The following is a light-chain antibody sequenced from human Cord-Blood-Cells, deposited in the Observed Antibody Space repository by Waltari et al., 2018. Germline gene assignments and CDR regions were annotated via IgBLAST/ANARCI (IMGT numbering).Light chain of an antibody. Sequence: DIQMTQSPSSLSASVGDSVTLTCRASQSISSYLNWYQQKPGKAHKLLIYAASSLQSGVPSRFSGSGSGTDFTLTISSLQPEDFATYYCQQSYSTPQTFGQGTKVEIK. J-gene: IGKJ1*01. CDR1: QSISSY. CDR3: QQSYSTPQT. CDR2: AAS. V-gene: IGKV1-39*01.